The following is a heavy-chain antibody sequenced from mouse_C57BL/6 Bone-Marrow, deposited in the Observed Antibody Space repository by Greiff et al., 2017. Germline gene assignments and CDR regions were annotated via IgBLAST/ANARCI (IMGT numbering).Heavy chain of an antibody. CDR2: ISSGGSYT. J-gene: IGHJ3*01. D-gene: IGHD2-3*01. Sequence: EVKLVESGGDLVKPGGSLKLSCAASGFTFCSYGMSWVRQTPDKRLEWVATISSGGSYTYYPDSVKGRFTISRDNAKNTLYLQMSSLKSEDTAMYYCARHRTRIYDGYYAWFAYWGQGTLVTVSA. CDR3: ARHRTRIYDGYYAWFAY. V-gene: IGHV5-6*01. CDR1: GFTFCSYG.